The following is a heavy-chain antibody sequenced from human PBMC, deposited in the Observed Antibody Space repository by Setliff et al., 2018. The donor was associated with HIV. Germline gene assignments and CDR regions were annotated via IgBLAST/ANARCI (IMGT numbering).Heavy chain of an antibody. V-gene: IGHV4-61*09. Sequence: SETLSLTCTVSGGSISSGSYYWSWIRQPAGKGLEWIGHIYTSVITNYNPSLKSRVTISVDTSKNQFSLNLNSVTAADTAVYYCARDYTNAFDIWGQGTMVTVSS. D-gene: IGHD3-16*01. J-gene: IGHJ3*02. CDR3: ARDYTNAFDI. CDR2: IYTSVIT. CDR1: GGSISSGSYY.